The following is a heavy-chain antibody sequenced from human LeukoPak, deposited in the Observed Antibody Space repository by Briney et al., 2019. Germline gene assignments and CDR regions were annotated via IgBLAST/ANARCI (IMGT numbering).Heavy chain of an antibody. CDR2: IWYDGSNK. J-gene: IGHJ3*02. D-gene: IGHD6-19*01. Sequence: GRSLRLSCAASGFTFSTNGIHWVRQAPGKGVEGGAVIWYDGSNKYYGDSVKGGLTISRDNYKDRLYLQMNSLRDEDTAVYYCARAKDNSGRDGFDIWGQGTMVTVSS. CDR3: ARAKDNSGRDGFDI. CDR1: GFTFSTNG. V-gene: IGHV3-33*01.